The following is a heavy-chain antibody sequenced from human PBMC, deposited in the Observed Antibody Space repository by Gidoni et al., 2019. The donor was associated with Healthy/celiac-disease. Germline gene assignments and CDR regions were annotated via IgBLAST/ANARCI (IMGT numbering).Heavy chain of an antibody. J-gene: IGHJ6*02. CDR2: VDPGDSDT. CDR1: GYSFTSYW. V-gene: IGHV5-51*01. Sequence: EVQLVQSGAEVKKPGQSLKIPCKGSGYSFTSYWIGWVRQMPRKGLEWIGIVDPGDSDTRYSTSFQGKVTISADKSISTAYLQWSSLKASDTAMDYCARGYGEHELQGYYYYGMDVWGQGTTVTVSS. CDR3: ARGYGEHELQGYYYYGMDV. D-gene: IGHD4-17*01.